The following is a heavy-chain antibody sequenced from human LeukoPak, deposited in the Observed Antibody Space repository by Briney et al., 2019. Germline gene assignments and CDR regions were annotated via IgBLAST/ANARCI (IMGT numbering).Heavy chain of an antibody. CDR1: GYTFTGYY. V-gene: IGHV1-2*02. CDR3: ARDRPLKRCESPYDAFDI. J-gene: IGHJ3*02. CDR2: INPNSGGT. Sequence: ASVKVSCKASGYTFTGYYMHWVRQAPGQGLEWMGWINPNSGGTNYAQKFQGRVTMTRDTSISTAYMELSRLRSDDTAVYYCARDRPLKRCESPYDAFDIWGQGTMVTVSS. D-gene: IGHD5-24*01.